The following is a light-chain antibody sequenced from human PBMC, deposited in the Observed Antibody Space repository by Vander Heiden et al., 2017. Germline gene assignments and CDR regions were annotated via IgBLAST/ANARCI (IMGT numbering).Light chain of an antibody. CDR1: SLPKKY. CDR2: KAT. CDR3: HSPDDSGTMGV. V-gene: IGLV3-25*03. Sequence: YELTQPSSVSVSPGETARITCSGDSLPKKYAYWYQQRPGQAPVLVMYKATERPSGIPGRYSGSTSGTTVTLTISGVQAEDEADYSCHSPDDSGTMGVFGGGTKLTVL. J-gene: IGLJ2*01.